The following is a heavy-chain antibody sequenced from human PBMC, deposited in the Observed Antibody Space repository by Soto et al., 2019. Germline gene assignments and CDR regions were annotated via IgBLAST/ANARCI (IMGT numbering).Heavy chain of an antibody. CDR1: GFTFSSYG. J-gene: IGHJ4*02. D-gene: IGHD6-6*01. CDR3: ARGGAARPDY. Sequence: EVQLVESGGGLVQPGGPLRLSCVPSGFTFSSYGMNWVRQTPGKGLAWVSSSSSGRPTIQYADSGKGRFTISRGNAKNSLYLQMNILRDEDTAVYYCARGGAARPDYWGQGTLVTVSS. V-gene: IGHV3-48*02. CDR2: SSSGRPTI.